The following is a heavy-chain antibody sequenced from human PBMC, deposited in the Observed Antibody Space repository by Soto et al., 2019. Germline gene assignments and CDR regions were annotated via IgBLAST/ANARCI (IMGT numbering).Heavy chain of an antibody. J-gene: IGHJ4*02. CDR2: ISYDGSNK. Sequence: QVQLVESGGGVVQPGRSLRLSCAASGFTFSSYGMHWVRQAPGKGLEWVAVISYDGSNKYYADSVKGRFTISRDNSKNTLYLQMNSLRAEDTAVYYCAKDTGGVARNEGVDYWGQGTLVTVSS. CDR3: AKDTGGVARNEGVDY. CDR1: GFTFSSYG. D-gene: IGHD3-3*01. V-gene: IGHV3-30*18.